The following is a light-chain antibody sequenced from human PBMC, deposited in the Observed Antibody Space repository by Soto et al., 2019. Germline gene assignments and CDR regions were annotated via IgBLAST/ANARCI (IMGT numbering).Light chain of an antibody. V-gene: IGLV2-11*01. CDR3: CSYAGTYSWV. Sequence: QSALTQPRSVSGSPGQSVTISCTGTSSDIGGYNYVSWYQHHPGKAHKLIICDVSERPSGVPDRFSGSKSDFTASLTISGLQPEDEADYYCCSYAGTYSWVFGGGTKLTVL. CDR2: DVS. CDR1: SSDIGGYNY. J-gene: IGLJ3*02.